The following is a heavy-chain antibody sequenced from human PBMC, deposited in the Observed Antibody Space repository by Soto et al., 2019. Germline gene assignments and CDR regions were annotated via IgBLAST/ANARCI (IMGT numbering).Heavy chain of an antibody. Sequence: GGSLRLSCAASGFTFSSYAMSWVRQAPGKGLEWVSAISGSGGSTYYADSVEGRFTISRDNSKNTLYLQMNSLRAEDTAVYYFARGRLEGWYELAFDIWGQGTMVTVSS. CDR1: GFTFSSYA. V-gene: IGHV3-23*01. D-gene: IGHD6-19*01. CDR2: ISGSGGST. J-gene: IGHJ3*02. CDR3: ARGRLEGWYELAFDI.